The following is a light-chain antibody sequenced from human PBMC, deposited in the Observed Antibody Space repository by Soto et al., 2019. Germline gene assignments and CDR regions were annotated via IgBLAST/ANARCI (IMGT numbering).Light chain of an antibody. CDR3: QQSYSTPMYT. J-gene: IGKJ2*01. CDR1: QSISSY. CDR2: AAS. Sequence: DLQMTQSPSSLSASVGDRVTITGRGSQSISSYLNWYQQKPGKAPKLLIYAASSLQIGVPSRFSGSGSGTAFTLTISSLQPEDFATYYCQQSYSTPMYTFGQGTKLEIK. V-gene: IGKV1-39*01.